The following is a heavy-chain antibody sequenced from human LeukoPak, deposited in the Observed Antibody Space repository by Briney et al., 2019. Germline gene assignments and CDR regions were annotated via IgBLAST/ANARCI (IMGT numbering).Heavy chain of an antibody. D-gene: IGHD1-26*01. Sequence: PGGSLRLSCAASGFTFSSYGMHWVRQAPGKGLEWVAVIWYDGSNKYYADSVKGRFTISRDNSKNTLSLQMNSLRAEDTAVYYCAKDGVRGALDAFDIWGQGTMVTVSS. V-gene: IGHV3-33*06. J-gene: IGHJ3*02. CDR1: GFTFSSYG. CDR3: AKDGVRGALDAFDI. CDR2: IWYDGSNK.